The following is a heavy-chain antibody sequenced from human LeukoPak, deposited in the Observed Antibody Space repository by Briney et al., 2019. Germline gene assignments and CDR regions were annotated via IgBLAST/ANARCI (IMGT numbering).Heavy chain of an antibody. D-gene: IGHD2-21*02. V-gene: IGHV1-2*02. CDR1: GYTFTAYY. CDR3: ARGPVVVTAPLFDY. CDR2: INPNSGGT. J-gene: IGHJ4*02. Sequence: ASVKVSCTASGYTFTAYYIHWVRQAPGQGLEWMGWINPNSGGTNSAQKFQGRVTMTRDTSITTAFMELSSLISDDTAVYYCARGPVVVTAPLFDYWGQGTLVTVSS.